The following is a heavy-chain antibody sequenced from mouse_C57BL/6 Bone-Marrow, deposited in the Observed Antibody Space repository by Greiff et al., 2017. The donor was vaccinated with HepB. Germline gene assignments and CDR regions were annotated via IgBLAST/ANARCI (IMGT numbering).Heavy chain of an antibody. V-gene: IGHV10-1*01. J-gene: IGHJ4*01. CDR2: IRSKSNNYAT. CDR3: VRLGWLLRDYAMDY. D-gene: IGHD2-3*01. CDR1: GFSFNTYA. Sequence: EVQVVESGGGLVQPKGSLKLSCAASGFSFNTYAMNWVRQAPGKGLEWVARIRSKSNNYATYYADSVKDRFTISRDDSESMLYLQMNNLKTEDTAMYYCVRLGWLLRDYAMDYWGQGTSVTVSS.